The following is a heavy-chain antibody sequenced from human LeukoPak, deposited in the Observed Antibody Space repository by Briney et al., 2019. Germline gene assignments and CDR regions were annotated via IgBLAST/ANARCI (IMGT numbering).Heavy chain of an antibody. Sequence: GRSLRLSCAASGFTFGSHNMQWVRQAPGKGLEWVALISYDGTNKYYADSVKGRFSISRDNSKNTLYLQMNSLRAEDMAVYYCVRDFTKSDYWGQGTLVTVSS. D-gene: IGHD3-3*01. CDR1: GFTFGSHN. J-gene: IGHJ4*02. V-gene: IGHV3-30-3*01. CDR3: VRDFTKSDY. CDR2: ISYDGTNK.